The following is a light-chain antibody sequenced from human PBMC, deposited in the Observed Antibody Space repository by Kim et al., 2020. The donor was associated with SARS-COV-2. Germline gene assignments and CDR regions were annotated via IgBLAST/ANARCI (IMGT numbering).Light chain of an antibody. Sequence: ASVGGRITITCRASQGIDHYLAWFQKKPGKAPKSLIYDASSLQSGVPSRFRGSGSGTDFTLTINNLQPEDFATYYCQQYKTYPLTFGGGTKVDIK. CDR3: QQYKTYPLT. V-gene: IGKV1-16*01. CDR2: DAS. CDR1: QGIDHY. J-gene: IGKJ4*01.